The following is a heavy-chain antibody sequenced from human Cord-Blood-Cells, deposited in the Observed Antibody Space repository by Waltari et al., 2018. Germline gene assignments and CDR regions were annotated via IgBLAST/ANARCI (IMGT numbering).Heavy chain of an antibody. Sequence: QVQLVQSGAEVKKPGSSVKVSCKASGGPFSSYDISWVRQAPGQGLEWMGGIIPIFGTANYAQKFQGRVTITADESTSTAYMELSSLRSEDTAVYYCAREVELGYSSSSIAYYWGQGTLVTVSS. CDR1: GGPFSSYD. CDR3: AREVELGYSSSSIAYY. J-gene: IGHJ4*02. D-gene: IGHD6-13*01. CDR2: IIPIFGTA. V-gene: IGHV1-69*01.